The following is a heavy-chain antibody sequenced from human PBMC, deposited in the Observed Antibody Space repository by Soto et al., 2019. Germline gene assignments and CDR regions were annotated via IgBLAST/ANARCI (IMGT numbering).Heavy chain of an antibody. Sequence: SETLSLTCTLSGDSITWTSCYWGWIRQPPGKGLEWIGSIYYSGSTYYNPSLKSRVTISVDTSKNQFSLKLSSVTAADTAVYYCARHRSRGIAAAGTGANWFDPWGQGTLVTVSS. CDR2: IYYSGST. D-gene: IGHD6-13*01. CDR3: ARHRSRGIAAAGTGANWFDP. V-gene: IGHV4-39*01. CDR1: GDSITWTSCY. J-gene: IGHJ5*02.